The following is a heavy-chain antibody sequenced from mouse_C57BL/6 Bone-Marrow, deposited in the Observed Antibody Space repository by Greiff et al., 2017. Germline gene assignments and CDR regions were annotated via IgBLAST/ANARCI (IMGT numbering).Heavy chain of an antibody. D-gene: IGHD2-2*01. V-gene: IGHV1-55*01. Sequence: QVQLQQSGAELVKPGASVKMSCKASGYTFTSYWITWVKQRPGQGLEWIGDIYPGSGSTNYNEKFKSKATLTVDTSSSTAYMQLSSLTSEDSAVYYCARSFYGDDGCFAYWGQGTLVTVSS. CDR2: IYPGSGST. CDR1: GYTFTSYW. J-gene: IGHJ3*01. CDR3: ARSFYGDDGCFAY.